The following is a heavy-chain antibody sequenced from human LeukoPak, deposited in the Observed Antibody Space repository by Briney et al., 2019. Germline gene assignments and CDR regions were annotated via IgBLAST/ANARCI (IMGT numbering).Heavy chain of an antibody. J-gene: IGHJ4*02. CDR2: IKQDGSEK. CDR3: ARAGISGWAYYFDY. D-gene: IGHD3-3*02. V-gene: IGHV3-7*01. CDR1: GFTFSSYW. Sequence: GGSLRLSCAASGFTFSSYWMSWVRQAPGKGLEWVANIKQDGSEKYYVDSVKGRFTISRDNAKNSLYLQMNSLRAEDTTVYYCARAGISGWAYYFDYWGQGTLVTVSS.